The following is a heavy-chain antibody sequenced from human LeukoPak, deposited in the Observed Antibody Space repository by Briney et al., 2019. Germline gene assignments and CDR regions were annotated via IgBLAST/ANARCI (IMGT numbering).Heavy chain of an antibody. D-gene: IGHD6-19*01. CDR3: ARSLYSSGWYSGLIDP. Sequence: ASVKVSCKASGYTFTSYDINWVRQATGQGLEWMGWMNPNSGNTGYAQKFQGRVTMTRNTSISTAYMELSSLRSEDTAVYYCARSLYSSGWYSGLIDPWGQGTLVTVSS. CDR2: MNPNSGNT. J-gene: IGHJ5*02. CDR1: GYTFTSYD. V-gene: IGHV1-8*01.